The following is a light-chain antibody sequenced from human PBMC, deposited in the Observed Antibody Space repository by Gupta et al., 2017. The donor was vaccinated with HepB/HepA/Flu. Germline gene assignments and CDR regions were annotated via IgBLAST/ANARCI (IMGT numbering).Light chain of an antibody. CDR1: SLRSYY. CDR2: GKK. Sequence: SSELTQDPAVSVALGQTVRITCQGDSLRSYYASWYQQKPGQAPVLVIYGKKHRPSGIPDRFSGSSSGNTASLTSTGAQAEDEADYYCNSRDSSGNHLVFGGGTKLTVL. CDR3: NSRDSSGNHLV. J-gene: IGLJ2*01. V-gene: IGLV3-19*01.